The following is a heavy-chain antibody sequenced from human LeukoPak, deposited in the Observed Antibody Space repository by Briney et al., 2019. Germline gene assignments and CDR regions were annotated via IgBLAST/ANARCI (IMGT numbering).Heavy chain of an antibody. CDR3: AKEKSRARIVATSPVD. D-gene: IGHD5-12*01. V-gene: IGHV3-23*01. CDR1: GFTFSSYA. Sequence: PGGSLRLSCAASGFTFSSYATSWVRQAPGKGLEWVSAISGSGGSTYYADSVKGRFTISRDSSKNTLYLQMNSLRAEDTAVYYCAKEKSRARIVATSPVDWGQGTLVTVSS. CDR2: ISGSGGST. J-gene: IGHJ4*02.